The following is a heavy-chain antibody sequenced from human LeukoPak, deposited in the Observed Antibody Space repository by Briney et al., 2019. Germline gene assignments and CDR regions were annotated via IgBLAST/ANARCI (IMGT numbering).Heavy chain of an antibody. V-gene: IGHV1-69*05. D-gene: IGHD5-24*01. CDR3: ARPGGRRWLQLNAFDI. CDR1: GGTLSSYA. CDR2: IFPIFGTA. Sequence: SVKVSCKASGGTLSSYAISWVRQAPGQGREGVGGIFPIFGTANYAQKFQGRVTITTDESTSTAYMELSSLRSEDTAAYYCARPGGRRWLQLNAFDIWGQGTMVTVSS. J-gene: IGHJ3*02.